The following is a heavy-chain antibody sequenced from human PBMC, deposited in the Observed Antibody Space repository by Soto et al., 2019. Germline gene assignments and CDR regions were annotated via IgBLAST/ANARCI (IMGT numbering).Heavy chain of an antibody. CDR3: AREGRVQRNWFDP. CDR1: GGSISSGGYY. Sequence: SETLSLTCTVSGGSISSGGYYWSWIRQHPGKGLEWIGYIYYSGSTYYNPSLKSRVTISVDTSKNQFSLKLSSVTAADTAVYYCAREGRVQRNWFDPWGQGTLVTVSS. D-gene: IGHD6-13*01. V-gene: IGHV4-31*03. CDR2: IYYSGST. J-gene: IGHJ5*02.